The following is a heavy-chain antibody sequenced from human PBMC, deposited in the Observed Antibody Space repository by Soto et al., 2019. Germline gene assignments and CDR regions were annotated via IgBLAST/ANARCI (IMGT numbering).Heavy chain of an antibody. CDR1: GGTFSSYA. J-gene: IGHJ2*01. V-gene: IGHV1-69*13. CDR3: ARGRDYDSSGYYYLARWYFDL. D-gene: IGHD3-22*01. Sequence: ASVKVSCKASGGTFSSYAISWVRQAPGQGLEWMGGIIPIFGTANYAQKFQGRVMITADESTSTAYMELSSLRSEDTAVYYCARGRDYDSSGYYYLARWYFDLWGRGTLVTVSS. CDR2: IIPIFGTA.